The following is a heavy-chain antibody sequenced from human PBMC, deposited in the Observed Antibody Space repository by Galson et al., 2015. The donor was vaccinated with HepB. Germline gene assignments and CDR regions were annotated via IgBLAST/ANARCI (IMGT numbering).Heavy chain of an antibody. CDR2: TYYRSQWYD. V-gene: IGHV6-1*01. CDR3: ARDFTLTGYVSFDY. Sequence: CAISGDSVSSTSAAWNWFRQSPSRGLEWLGGTYYRSQWYDDFAPSVRGRIAITPDTSKNQFSLHLSSVTPEDTAVYYCARDFTLTGYVSFDYWGRGTLVTVSS. CDR1: GDSVSSTSAA. D-gene: IGHD3-9*01. J-gene: IGHJ4*02.